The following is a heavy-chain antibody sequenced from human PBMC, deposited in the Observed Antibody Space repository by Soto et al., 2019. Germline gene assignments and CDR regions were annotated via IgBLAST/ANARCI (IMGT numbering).Heavy chain of an antibody. D-gene: IGHD3-10*01. CDR3: ANLDITMVRGDQTDAFDI. CDR1: GFTFSSYA. CDR2: ISGSGGST. J-gene: IGHJ3*02. V-gene: IGHV3-23*01. Sequence: EVQLLESGGGLVQPGGSLRLSCAASGFTFSSYAMSWVRQAPGKGLEWVSAISGSGGSTYYADSVKGRFTISRDNSKNTRYLQMNSLRAEDTAVYYCANLDITMVRGDQTDAFDIWGQGTMVTVSS.